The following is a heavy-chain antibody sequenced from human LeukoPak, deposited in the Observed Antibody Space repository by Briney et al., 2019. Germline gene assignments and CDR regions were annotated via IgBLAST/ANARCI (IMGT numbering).Heavy chain of an antibody. D-gene: IGHD3-16*02. J-gene: IGHJ4*02. CDR1: GGSFSGYY. CDR3: ARGRYDYIWGSYREPLFDY. V-gene: IGHV4-34*01. CDR2: INHSGST. Sequence: PSETLSLTCAVYGGSFSGYYGSWIRQPPEKGLEWIGEINHSGSTNYNPSLKSRVTISVDTSKNQFSLKLSSVTAADTAVYYCARGRYDYIWGSYREPLFDYWGQGTLVTVSS.